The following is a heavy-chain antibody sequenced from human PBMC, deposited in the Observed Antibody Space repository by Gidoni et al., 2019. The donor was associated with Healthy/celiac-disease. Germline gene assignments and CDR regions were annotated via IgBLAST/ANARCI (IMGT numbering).Heavy chain of an antibody. CDR2: ISSSSSYI. D-gene: IGHD3-22*01. CDR1: GFTFSSYR. V-gene: IGHV3-21*01. Sequence: EVQLVESGGGLVKPGGSLRLSCAASGFTFSSYRMNWVRQAPGKGLEWVSSISSSSSYIYYADSVKGRFTISRDNAKNSLYLQMNSLRAEDTAVYYCARETYYYDSSGYYIHYFDYWGQGTLVTVSS. CDR3: ARETYYYDSSGYYIHYFDY. J-gene: IGHJ4*02.